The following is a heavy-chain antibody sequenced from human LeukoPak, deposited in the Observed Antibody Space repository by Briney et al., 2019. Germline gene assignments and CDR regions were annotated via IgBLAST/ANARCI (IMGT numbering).Heavy chain of an antibody. J-gene: IGHJ3*02. CDR3: VRTDDSSGYYYGAFDI. Sequence: PSETLSLTCTVSGYSISSGYYWGWIRQPPGKGLEWIGSIYHSGSTYYNPSLKSRVTISVDTSKNQFSLKLSSVTAADTAVYYCVRTDDSSGYYYGAFDIWGQGTMVTVSS. CDR1: GYSISSGYY. D-gene: IGHD3-22*01. V-gene: IGHV4-38-2*02. CDR2: IYHSGST.